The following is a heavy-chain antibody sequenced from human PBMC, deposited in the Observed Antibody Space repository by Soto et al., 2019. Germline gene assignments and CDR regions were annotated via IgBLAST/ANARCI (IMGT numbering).Heavy chain of an antibody. Sequence: ASVKVSCKASGYTFTGYYMHWVRQAPGQGLEWMGWINPNSGGTNYAQKFQGWVTMTRDTSISTAYMELSRLSSDDTAVYYCARTLMVYAKVPYYYGMDVWGQGTTVTVSS. J-gene: IGHJ6*02. CDR2: INPNSGGT. D-gene: IGHD2-8*01. CDR3: ARTLMVYAKVPYYYGMDV. V-gene: IGHV1-2*04. CDR1: GYTFTGYY.